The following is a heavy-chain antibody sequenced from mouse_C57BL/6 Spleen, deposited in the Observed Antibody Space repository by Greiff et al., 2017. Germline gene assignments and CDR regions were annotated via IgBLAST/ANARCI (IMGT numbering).Heavy chain of an antibody. J-gene: IGHJ1*03. CDR3: ADYYGSRGGYFDV. D-gene: IGHD1-1*01. CDR2: IYPGDGDT. V-gene: IGHV1-82*01. Sequence: VQLQQSGPELVKPGASVKISCKASGYAFSSSWMNWVKQRPGKGLEWIGRIYPGDGDTNYNGKFKGKATLTADKSSSTAYMQLSSLTSEDSAVYFCADYYGSRGGYFDVWGTGTTVTVSS. CDR1: GYAFSSSW.